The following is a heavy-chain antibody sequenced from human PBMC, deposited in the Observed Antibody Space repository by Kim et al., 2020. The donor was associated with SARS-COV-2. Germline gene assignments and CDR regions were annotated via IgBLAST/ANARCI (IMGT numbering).Heavy chain of an antibody. J-gene: IGHJ4*02. V-gene: IGHV4-34*01. Sequence: SETLSLTFAAYGGSFSGYYWSWIRQPPGKGLEWIGEINHSGSTNYNPSLKSRVTISVDTSKNQFSLKLSSVTAADTAVYYCARGRSTPSYWGQGTLVTVS. CDR2: INHSGST. CDR1: GGSFSGYY. CDR3: ARGRSTPSY.